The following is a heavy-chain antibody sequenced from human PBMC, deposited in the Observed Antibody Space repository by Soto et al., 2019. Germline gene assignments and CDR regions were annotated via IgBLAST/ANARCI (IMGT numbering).Heavy chain of an antibody. V-gene: IGHV3-23*01. CDR1: VFTFSSYW. CDR2: ISGSGGST. CDR3: AKITSGWYGGWFDP. D-gene: IGHD6-19*01. Sequence: PGGSLRLSCAASVFTFSSYWMNWVRQAPGKGLEWVSGISGSGGSTYYADSVKGRFTISRDNSKDTLYLQMNSLRAEDTAVYYCAKITSGWYGGWFDPWGQGTLVTVSS. J-gene: IGHJ5*02.